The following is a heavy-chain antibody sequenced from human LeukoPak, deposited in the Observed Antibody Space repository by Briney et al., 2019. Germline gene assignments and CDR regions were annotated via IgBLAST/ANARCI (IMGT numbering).Heavy chain of an antibody. CDR3: ARVAVADSATDY. CDR1: GGTFSSYA. J-gene: IGHJ4*02. V-gene: IGHV1-69*05. CDR2: IIPIFGTA. Sequence: SXXVSCKASGGTFSSYAISWVRQAPGQGLEWMGRIIPIFGTANYAQKFQGRVTITTDESTSTAYMELSSLRSEDTAVYYCARVAVADSATDYWGQGTLVTVSS. D-gene: IGHD6-19*01.